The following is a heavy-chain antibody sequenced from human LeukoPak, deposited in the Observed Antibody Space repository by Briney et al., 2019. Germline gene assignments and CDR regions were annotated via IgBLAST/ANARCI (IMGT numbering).Heavy chain of an antibody. Sequence: SEPLSLTCTVSGDFISIGGDYGRWIRQHPGKGLECFGYIYYSWSTYYNPSLKSRVTISVDTSKNQFSLKLSSVTAADTAVYYCARAESGAPRRFDPWGQGTLVTVSS. V-gene: IGHV4-31*03. CDR3: ARAESGAPRRFDP. CDR2: IYYSWST. J-gene: IGHJ5*02. D-gene: IGHD2-15*01. CDR1: GDFISIGGDY.